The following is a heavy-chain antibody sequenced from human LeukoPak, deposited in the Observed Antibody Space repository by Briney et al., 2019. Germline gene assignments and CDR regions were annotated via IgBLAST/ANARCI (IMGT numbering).Heavy chain of an antibody. V-gene: IGHV3-7*03. CDR2: INQDGSER. D-gene: IGHD3-10*01. J-gene: IGHJ4*02. CDR1: GFTFSSYG. CDR3: ARGGWFGEFIDY. Sequence: GGSLRLSCAASGFTFSSYGMTWVRQAPGKGLEWVANINQDGSERYYVDSVKGRFTISRDNAKNSLYLQMNSLRAEDAAVYYCARGGWFGEFIDYWGQGTLVTVSS.